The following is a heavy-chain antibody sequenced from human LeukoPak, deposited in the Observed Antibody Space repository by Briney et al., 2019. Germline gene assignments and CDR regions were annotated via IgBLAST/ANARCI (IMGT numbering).Heavy chain of an antibody. CDR3: AREGESVVVPAAYDY. D-gene: IGHD2-2*01. CDR2: ISAYNGNT. CDR1: GYTFTNYG. J-gene: IGHJ4*02. V-gene: IGHV1-18*01. Sequence: ASVKVSCKASGYTFTNYGISWVRQAPGQGLEWMGWISAYNGNTNYAQKFQGRITMTTDTSTSTAYMELRSLRSDDTAVYYCAREGESVVVPAAYDYWGQGTLVTVSS.